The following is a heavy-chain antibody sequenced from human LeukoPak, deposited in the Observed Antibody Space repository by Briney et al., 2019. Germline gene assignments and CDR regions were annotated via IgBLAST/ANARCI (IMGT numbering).Heavy chain of an antibody. Sequence: GGSLRLSCAASGFTFSTYGMSWVRQAPGKGLEWVSGISGSGGSRFYTDSVKGRFTISRDNSKNTLYLQMNSLRAEDTAVYSCAELGITMIGGVWGKGTTVTISS. D-gene: IGHD3-10*02. J-gene: IGHJ6*03. V-gene: IGHV3-23*01. CDR3: AELGITMIGGV. CDR2: ISGSGGSR. CDR1: GFTFSTYG.